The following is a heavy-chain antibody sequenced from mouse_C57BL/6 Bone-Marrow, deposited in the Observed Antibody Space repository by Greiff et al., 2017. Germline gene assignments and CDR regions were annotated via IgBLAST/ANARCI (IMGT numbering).Heavy chain of an antibody. Sequence: QVQLKQPGAELVMPGASVKLSCKASGYTFTSYWMPWVKPRPGQGLDWIGELDPSDSYTNYNQKFKGKSTLTVDKSSSTAYMQLSSLTSDDSAVYYCARSSYYYGSSLVYWGQGTTLTVSS. J-gene: IGHJ2*01. CDR3: ARSSYYYGSSLVY. D-gene: IGHD1-1*01. CDR2: LDPSDSYT. V-gene: IGHV1-69*01. CDR1: GYTFTSYW.